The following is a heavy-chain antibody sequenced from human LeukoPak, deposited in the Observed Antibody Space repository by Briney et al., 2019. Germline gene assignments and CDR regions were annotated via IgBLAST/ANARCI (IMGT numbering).Heavy chain of an antibody. V-gene: IGHV1-46*01. J-gene: IGHJ4*02. Sequence: ALVKVSCTASVYTVTGYYMHWVRQAAGPGLEWMGGIIPIFGTATYAQKFQGRVTMPRDTSTSTVYMELSSLRSEDTAVYYCARAYYHDSSDYYFPLDYWGQGTLVTVSS. CDR2: IIPIFGTA. D-gene: IGHD3-22*01. CDR3: ARAYYHDSSDYYFPLDY. CDR1: VYTVTGYY.